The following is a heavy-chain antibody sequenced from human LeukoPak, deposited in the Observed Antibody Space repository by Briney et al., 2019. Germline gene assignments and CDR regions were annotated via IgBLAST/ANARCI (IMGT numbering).Heavy chain of an antibody. D-gene: IGHD1-26*01. V-gene: IGHV4-34*01. J-gene: IGHJ5*02. CDR3: ARSGTYNCFDP. Sequence: SETLSLTCAVYGGSFSGYYWSWIRQPPGKGLEWIGEISHSGSTNYNPSLKSRVTISVDTSKNQFSLKLSSVTAADTGVYYCARSGTYNCFDPWGQGTLVIVSS. CDR2: ISHSGST. CDR1: GGSFSGYY.